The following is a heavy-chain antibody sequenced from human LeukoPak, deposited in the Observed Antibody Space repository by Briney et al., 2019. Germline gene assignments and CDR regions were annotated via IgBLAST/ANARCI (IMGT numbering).Heavy chain of an antibody. D-gene: IGHD2-8*01. V-gene: IGHV3-23*01. Sequence: GGSLGLSCVDSGVSFSWYALAWVRQAPGKGLEWVAAVTGRGGATHYVDSVKGRFTISRDNSKNTMYLQMNSLRSEDTAIYYCASDPNGDYVGALDYWGRGTLVTVSS. CDR2: VTGRGGAT. CDR1: GVSFSWYA. CDR3: ASDPNGDYVGALDY. J-gene: IGHJ4*01.